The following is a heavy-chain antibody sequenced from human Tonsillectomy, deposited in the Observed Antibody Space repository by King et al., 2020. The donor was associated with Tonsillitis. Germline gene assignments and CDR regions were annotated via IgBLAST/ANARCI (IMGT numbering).Heavy chain of an antibody. V-gene: IGHV4-39*07. CDR1: GDYIRNGNYY. CDR2: IDYTGTT. D-gene: IGHD2-21*01. CDR3: ARHPVWWSDRRSVWFDP. Sequence: QLQESGPGLVKPSETLSLTCDVSGDYIRNGNYYWGWVRQPPGQGLGWIGSIDYTGTTYYNPSLKSRVTVSVDTSKNRFSLNVKPVTAADTALYYCARHPVWWSDRRSVWFDPWGQGTLVTVSS. J-gene: IGHJ5*02.